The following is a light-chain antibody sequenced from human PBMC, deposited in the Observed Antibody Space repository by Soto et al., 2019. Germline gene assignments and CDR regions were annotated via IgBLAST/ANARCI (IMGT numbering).Light chain of an antibody. V-gene: IGLV2-14*03. CDR2: DVT. CDR1: GSDVGGYNY. J-gene: IGLJ2*01. CDR3: SSFTSSTTRVL. Sequence: QSALTQPASVSGSPGQSITISCTGTGSDVGGYNYVSRYQHHPGQAPKLMIYDVTDRPSGVSDRFSGSKSGNTASLTISGLQAEDEADYYCSSFTSSTTRVLFGGGTKLTVL.